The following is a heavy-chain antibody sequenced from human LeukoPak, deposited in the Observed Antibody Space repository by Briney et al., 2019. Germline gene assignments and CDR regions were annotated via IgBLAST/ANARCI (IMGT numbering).Heavy chain of an antibody. CDR3: ASGHTTSPNWFDP. V-gene: IGHV3-53*01. J-gene: IGHJ5*02. CDR2: IYSGGST. D-gene: IGHD2-2*01. CDR1: GFTVSSNY. Sequence: GGSLRLSCAASGFTVSSNYMSWVRQAPGKGLEWVSVIYSGGSTYYADSVKGRFTISRDNSKNTLYLQMNSLRAEDTAVYYCASGHTTSPNWFDPWGQGTLVTVSS.